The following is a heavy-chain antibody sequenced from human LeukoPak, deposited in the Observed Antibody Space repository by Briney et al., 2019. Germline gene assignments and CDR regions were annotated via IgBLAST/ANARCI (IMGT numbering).Heavy chain of an antibody. CDR2: IYPGDSRI. J-gene: IGHJ5*02. V-gene: IGHV5-51*01. Sequence: GESLKISCKGSGFSFTSYWIGWVRQMPGKGMEWMGVIYPGDSRIRYNPSFQGQVTISVDKSISTAYLQWVSLKASDTAMYYCACRDLTSTWSFPWGQGTLVTVSS. CDR1: GFSFTSYW. CDR3: ACRDLTSTWSFP. D-gene: IGHD6-13*01.